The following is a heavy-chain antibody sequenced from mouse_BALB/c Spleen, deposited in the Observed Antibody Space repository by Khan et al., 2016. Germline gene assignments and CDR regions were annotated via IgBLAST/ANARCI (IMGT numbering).Heavy chain of an antibody. Sequence: EVQLQESGPGLVKPSQSLSLTCTVTGHSITSDYAWNWIRQFPGNKLEWMGYISNSGNTNYNPSLKSRISITRDTSKNQFVLQFNSVTTEDTATYYCGRWNNYDYFDYWGQGTTLTVSS. CDR3: GRWNNYDYFDY. V-gene: IGHV3-2*02. D-gene: IGHD2-12*01. J-gene: IGHJ2*01. CDR2: ISNSGNT. CDR1: GHSITSDYA.